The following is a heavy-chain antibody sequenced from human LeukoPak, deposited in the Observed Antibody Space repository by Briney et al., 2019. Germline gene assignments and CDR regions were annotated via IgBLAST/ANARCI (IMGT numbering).Heavy chain of an antibody. CDR3: ARGTIGWAGVDY. Sequence: GGSLRLSCAASGVTFRNYGMHWVRQAPGKGLEWVAFIRYDGNNKYYADSVQGRFTISRDNAKNTLYLQMNSLRAEDTAVYYCARGTIGWAGVDYWGQGTLVTVSS. V-gene: IGHV3-30*02. CDR1: GVTFRNYG. J-gene: IGHJ4*02. D-gene: IGHD6-19*01. CDR2: IRYDGNNK.